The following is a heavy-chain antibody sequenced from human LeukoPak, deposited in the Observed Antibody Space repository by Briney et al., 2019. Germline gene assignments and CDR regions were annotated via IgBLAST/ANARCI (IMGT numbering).Heavy chain of an antibody. D-gene: IGHD3-10*02. V-gene: IGHV3-43*01. CDR3: AKELDTMFFDY. J-gene: IGHJ4*02. Sequence: GGSLGFSGAPSGLNFDGYTKNGVGKARGKGLEWVSLAGWAGGTTFYSDSVRGRFTISRDSGRKSVYLQMNSLTTDDTAFYFCAKELDTMFFDYWGQGALVTVSS. CDR2: AGWAGGTT. CDR1: GLNFDGYT.